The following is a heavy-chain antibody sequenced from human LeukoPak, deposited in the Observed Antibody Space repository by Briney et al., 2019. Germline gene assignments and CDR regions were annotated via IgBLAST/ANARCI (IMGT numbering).Heavy chain of an antibody. CDR3: ATYTVHYYYYMDV. CDR1: GFTFSDYY. J-gene: IGHJ6*03. D-gene: IGHD3-16*01. V-gene: IGHV3-11*04. Sequence: GGSLRLSCAASGFTFSDYYMSWIRQAPGKGLEWVSYISSSGSTIYYADSVKGRFTISRDNAKDSLYLQMNSLRAEDTAVYYCATYTVHYYYYMDVWGKGTTVTVSS. CDR2: ISSSGSTI.